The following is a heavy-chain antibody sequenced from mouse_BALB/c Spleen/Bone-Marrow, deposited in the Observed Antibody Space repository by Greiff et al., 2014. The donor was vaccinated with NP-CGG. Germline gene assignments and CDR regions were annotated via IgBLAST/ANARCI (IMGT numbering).Heavy chain of an antibody. J-gene: IGHJ4*01. V-gene: IGHV1-80*01. Sequence: QVQLQQSGAELVRPESSVKISCKASGYAFSTYWMIWVKQRPGQGLEWIGQIYPGDGDTNYNGKFKGKATLTADKSSSTAYMQLSSLTFEDSAVYFCARGARSAMDYWGQGTSVTVSS. CDR2: IYPGDGDT. CDR3: ARGARSAMDY. CDR1: GYAFSTYW.